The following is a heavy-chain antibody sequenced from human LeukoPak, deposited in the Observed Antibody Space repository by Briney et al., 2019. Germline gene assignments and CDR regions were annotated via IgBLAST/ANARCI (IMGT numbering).Heavy chain of an antibody. CDR1: GYIFGDYY. CDR3: ARGGLAVAGKTLFHFDK. Sequence: GASVKVSCKASGYIFGDYYIHWVRQAPGQGLEYMGWINPNGGAPNYAQRFKGRVTLTKDTSINTVYMEMTGLTSDDTAIFYCARGGLAVAGKTLFHFDKWGQGTLVTVSS. D-gene: IGHD6-19*01. V-gene: IGHV1-2*02. CDR2: INPNGGAP. J-gene: IGHJ4*02.